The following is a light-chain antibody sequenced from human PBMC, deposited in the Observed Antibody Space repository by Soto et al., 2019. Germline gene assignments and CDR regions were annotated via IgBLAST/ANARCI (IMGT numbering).Light chain of an antibody. CDR1: NSNIGSNT. J-gene: IGLJ2*01. CDR3: AAWDDSLNGVV. V-gene: IGLV1-44*01. Sequence: QSVLTQSPSASGTPGQRVTISCSGSNSNIGSNTVNWYQQLPGTAPKLLMYSNSQRPSGVPDRFSGSKSGTSASLAISGLQSEDEADDYCAAWDDSLNGVVFGGGTKLTVL. CDR2: SNS.